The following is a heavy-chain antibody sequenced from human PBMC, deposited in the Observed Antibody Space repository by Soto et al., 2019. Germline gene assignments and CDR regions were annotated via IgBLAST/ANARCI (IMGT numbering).Heavy chain of an antibody. Sequence: PGESLKISCKGSGYSFTSYWINWVRQMPGKGLEWMGRIDPSDSYTNYSPSFQGHVTISADKSISTAYLQWSSLKASDTAMYYCARHEPPYGSGDNYYYYGMDVWGQGTTVTVSS. CDR2: IDPSDSYT. J-gene: IGHJ6*02. CDR1: GYSFTSYW. CDR3: ARHEPPYGSGDNYYYYGMDV. V-gene: IGHV5-10-1*01. D-gene: IGHD3-10*01.